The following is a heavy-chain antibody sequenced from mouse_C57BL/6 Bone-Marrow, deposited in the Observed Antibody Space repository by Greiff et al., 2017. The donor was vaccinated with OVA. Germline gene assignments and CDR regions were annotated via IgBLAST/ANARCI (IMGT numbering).Heavy chain of an antibody. CDR2: IDPANGNT. Sequence: EVKVEESVAELVRPGALVKLSCTASGFNIKNTYMHWVKQRPEQGLEWIGRIDPANGNTKYAPKFQGKATITADTSSNTAYLQLSSLTSEDTAIYYCARSSYYGKRDYFDYWGQGTTLTVSS. J-gene: IGHJ2*01. CDR3: ARSSYYGKRDYFDY. D-gene: IGHD1-1*01. V-gene: IGHV14-3*01. CDR1: GFNIKNTY.